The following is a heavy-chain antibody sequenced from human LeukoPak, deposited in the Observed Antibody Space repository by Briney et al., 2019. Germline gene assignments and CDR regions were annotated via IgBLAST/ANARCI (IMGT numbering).Heavy chain of an antibody. CDR2: INWGGGDT. CDR1: GFTFGDYA. CDR3: AKDMAAYYYSSGNIDS. Sequence: GGSLRLSCAASGFTFGDYAMHWVRQAPGKSLEWVSLINWGGGDTYYADSVRGRFTISRDNSKNSLYLQMNSLRPEDTALYYCAKDMAAYYYSSGNIDSWGQGTLVTVSS. D-gene: IGHD3-10*01. J-gene: IGHJ4*02. V-gene: IGHV3-43D*03.